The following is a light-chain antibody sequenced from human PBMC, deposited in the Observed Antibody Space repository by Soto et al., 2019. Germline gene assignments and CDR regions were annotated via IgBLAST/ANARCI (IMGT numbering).Light chain of an antibody. CDR1: QSVLYSSNNKNY. J-gene: IGKJ2*01. CDR3: HQYESTPPT. CDR2: WAS. Sequence: DIVMTQSPDSLAVSLGERATINCKSSQSVLYSSNNKNYLAWYQQRPGQPPKLLIYWASTRESGVPDGFSGTRSVTDLTLTITSLQADDVEVYYYHQYESTPPTFGQGTKLDIK. V-gene: IGKV4-1*01.